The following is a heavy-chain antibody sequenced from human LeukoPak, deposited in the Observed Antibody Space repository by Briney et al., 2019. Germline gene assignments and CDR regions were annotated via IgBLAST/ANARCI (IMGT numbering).Heavy chain of an antibody. Sequence: GGSLRLSCTASGFTFGDYAMNWVRQAPGKGLKWVGFIRSKAYGGTTEYAASVKGRFTISRDDSKSTAYLQMNSLKTEDTAVYYCTRLTMIVGGWFDPWGQGTLVTVSS. CDR3: TRLTMIVGGWFDP. V-gene: IGHV3-49*04. CDR1: GFTFGDYA. CDR2: IRSKAYGGTT. D-gene: IGHD3-22*01. J-gene: IGHJ5*02.